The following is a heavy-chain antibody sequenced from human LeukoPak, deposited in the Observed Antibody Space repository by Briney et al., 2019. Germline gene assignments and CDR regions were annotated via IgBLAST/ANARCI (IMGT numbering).Heavy chain of an antibody. CDR2: VSGSGGNT. CDR3: AKSLAVPGSPDY. J-gene: IGHJ4*02. CDR1: GFTFTNSA. D-gene: IGHD6-19*01. Sequence: GGSLRLSCAASGFTFTNSAMTWVRQAPGKGLEWVSTVSGSGGNTYYADSVKGRFTISRDNSENTLYLQMNSLRTQDTAVYYCAKSLAVPGSPDYWGQGTLVTVSS. V-gene: IGHV3-23*01.